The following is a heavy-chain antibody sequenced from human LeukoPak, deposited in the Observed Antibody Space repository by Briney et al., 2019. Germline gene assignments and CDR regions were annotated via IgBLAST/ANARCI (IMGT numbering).Heavy chain of an antibody. CDR2: ISYDGSNK. Sequence: GGSLRLSCAASGFTFSSCAMHWVRQAPGKGLEWVAVISYDGSNKYYADSVKGRFTISRDNSKNTLYLQMNSLRAEDTAVYYCARDAYYYDSSGYYAHYYYYYGMDVWGQGTTVTVSS. CDR3: ARDAYYYDSSGYYAHYYYYYGMDV. CDR1: GFTFSSCA. V-gene: IGHV3-30*04. J-gene: IGHJ6*02. D-gene: IGHD3-22*01.